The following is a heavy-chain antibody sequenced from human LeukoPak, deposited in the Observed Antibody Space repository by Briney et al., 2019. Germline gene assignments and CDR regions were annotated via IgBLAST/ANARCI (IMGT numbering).Heavy chain of an antibody. CDR3: ARGPYRNSFDY. J-gene: IGHJ4*02. CDR2: IYYSGST. D-gene: IGHD4-11*01. CDR1: GASISIGFYY. Sequence: SETLSLTCTVSGASISIGFYYWSWIRQHPGKGLEWIGYIYYSGSTYYNPSLKSRVTMSVETSKNQFSLKLSSVTAADTAVYYCARGPYRNSFDYWGQGTLVTVSS. V-gene: IGHV4-31*03.